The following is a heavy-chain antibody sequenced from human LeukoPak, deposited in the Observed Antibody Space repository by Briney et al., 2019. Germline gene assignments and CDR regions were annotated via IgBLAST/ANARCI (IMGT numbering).Heavy chain of an antibody. CDR2: INPNSGGT. J-gene: IGHJ4*02. D-gene: IGHD5-24*01. Sequence: GASVKVSCKASGYTFTGYYMHWVRQAPGQGLEWMGWINPNSGGTNYAQKFRGRVTMTRDTSTSTVYMELSSLRSEDTAVYYCARKGDGYKNWGRGTLVTVSS. CDR1: GYTFTGYY. V-gene: IGHV1-2*02. CDR3: ARKGDGYKN.